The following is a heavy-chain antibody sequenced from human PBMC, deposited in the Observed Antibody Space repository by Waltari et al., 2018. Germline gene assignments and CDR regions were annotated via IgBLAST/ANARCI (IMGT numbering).Heavy chain of an antibody. J-gene: IGHJ2*01. CDR1: GGSIISPY. CDR3: ARRPLAAAGKRGALWYFDL. Sequence: QVQLQESGPVLVKPSDTLSLTCTVPGGSIISPYWSWFRQPPGKGLEWIGYIYYSGSTNYNPSLKSRVTISVDTSKNQFSLKLSSVTAADTAVYYCARRPLAAAGKRGALWYFDLWGRGTLVTVSS. D-gene: IGHD6-13*01. V-gene: IGHV4-59*07. CDR2: IYYSGST.